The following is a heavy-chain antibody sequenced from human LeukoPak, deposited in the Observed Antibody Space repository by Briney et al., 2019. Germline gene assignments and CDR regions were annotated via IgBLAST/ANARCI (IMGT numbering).Heavy chain of an antibody. CDR1: GFTFSSYW. D-gene: IGHD2-8*02. CDR3: AREARNANWWEGNYFDY. V-gene: IGHV3-7*01. J-gene: IGHJ4*02. CDR2: IKQDGSEK. Sequence: GGSLRLSCAASGFTFSSYWVSWVRQAPGKGLEWVANIKQDGSEKYYVDSVKGRFTISRDNAKNSLYLQMNSLRAEDTAVYYCAREARNANWWEGNYFDYWGQGTLVTVSS.